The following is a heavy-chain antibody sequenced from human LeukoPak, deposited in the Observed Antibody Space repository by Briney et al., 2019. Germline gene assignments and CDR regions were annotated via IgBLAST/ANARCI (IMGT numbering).Heavy chain of an antibody. V-gene: IGHV4-59*01. CDR3: ARWFFSGYYHYFAY. J-gene: IGHJ4*02. CDR1: GGSISSYY. Sequence: SETLSLTCTVSGGSISSYYWSWIRQPPGKGLEWIGYIYYSGSTNYNPSLKSRVAISVDTSKNQFSLKLSSVTAADTDVYYCARWFFSGYYHYFAYWGQGTLVTVSS. D-gene: IGHD3-22*01. CDR2: IYYSGST.